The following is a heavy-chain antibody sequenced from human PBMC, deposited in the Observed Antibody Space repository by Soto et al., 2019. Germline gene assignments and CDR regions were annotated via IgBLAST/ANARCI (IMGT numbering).Heavy chain of an antibody. CDR1: GGSISSSSYS. CDR3: ARVRSRHSSSTWSVRQNYYYYYMDV. Sequence: SETLSLTCSVSGGSISSSSYSWGWIRQPPGKGLEWIGSIYYSGSTYCNPSLKSRVTISVDTSKNQFSLKLSYMTAADTAVYYCARVRSRHSSSTWSVRQNYYYYYMDVWGKGTTVTVSS. V-gene: IGHV4-39*01. CDR2: IYYSGST. D-gene: IGHD6-6*01. J-gene: IGHJ6*03.